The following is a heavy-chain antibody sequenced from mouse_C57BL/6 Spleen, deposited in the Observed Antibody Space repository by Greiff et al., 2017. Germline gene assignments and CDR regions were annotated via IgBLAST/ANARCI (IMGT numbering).Heavy chain of an antibody. D-gene: IGHD2-3*01. CDR1: GYTFTSYW. CDR3: ARSDGYSSY. J-gene: IGHJ3*01. V-gene: IGHV1-50*01. CDR2: IDPSDSYT. Sequence: VQLQQPGAELVKPGASVKLSCKASGYTFTSYWMQWVKQRPGQGLEWIGEIDPSDSYTNYNQKFKGKATLTVDTSSSTAYMQLSSLTSEDSAVYYCARSDGYSSYWGQGTLVTVSA.